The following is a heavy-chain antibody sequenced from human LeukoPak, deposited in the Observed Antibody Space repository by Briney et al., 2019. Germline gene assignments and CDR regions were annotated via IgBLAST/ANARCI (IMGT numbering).Heavy chain of an antibody. Sequence: GGSLRLSCAASGFTFSNYAMSWVRQAPGKGLDWVSGITSTGGTTYYADSVQGRFTISRDNSKNTLYLQMNSLRAEDTAVYYCAKHGHTTTWYYYDSSGYYPAYYFEYWGQGTLVTVSS. V-gene: IGHV3-23*01. CDR3: AKHGHTTTWYYYDSSGYYPAYYFEY. CDR2: ITSTGGTT. D-gene: IGHD3-22*01. CDR1: GFTFSNYA. J-gene: IGHJ4*02.